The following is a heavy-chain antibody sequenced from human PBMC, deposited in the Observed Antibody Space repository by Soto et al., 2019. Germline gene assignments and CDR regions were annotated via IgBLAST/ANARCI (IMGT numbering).Heavy chain of an antibody. J-gene: IGHJ4*02. CDR2: IYSSRDGGTT. V-gene: IGHV3-15*01. CDR3: TTGTCCNEENTCAY. D-gene: IGHD2-2*01. CDR1: GFSFNNAW. Sequence: PGGSLRLSCAASGFSFNNAWMSRVRQAPGKGLEWVGRIYSSRDGGTTSYAAPVKGRFTISRDDSKNTVYLQMSSLKTEDTAFFYCTTGTCCNEENTCAYGGKGTLVPVST.